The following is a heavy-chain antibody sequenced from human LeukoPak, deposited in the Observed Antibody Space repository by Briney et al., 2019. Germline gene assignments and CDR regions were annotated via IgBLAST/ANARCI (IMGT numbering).Heavy chain of an antibody. CDR3: SRDKQPGDY. V-gene: IGHV4-59*01. J-gene: IGHJ4*02. CDR1: GGSISSYY. CDR2: IYYSGST. Sequence: SETLSLTCTVSGGSISSYYWSWIRQPPGKGLEWIGYIYYSGSTTYNPSLKSRVTISVDTSKNQFSLKLNSVTAADTAVYYCSRDKQPGDYWGPGTLVTVSS. D-gene: IGHD5-18*01.